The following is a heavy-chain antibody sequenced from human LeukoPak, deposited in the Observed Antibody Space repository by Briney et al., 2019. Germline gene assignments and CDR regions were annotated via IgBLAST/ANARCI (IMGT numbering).Heavy chain of an antibody. CDR3: ARDRYFNLRYYYYYMDV. V-gene: IGHV4-4*07. Sequence: SETLSLTCTVSGGSISSYYWSWIRQPAGKGLEWIGRIYTSGSTNYNPSPKSRVTMSVDTSKNQFSLKLSSVTAADTAVYYCARDRYFNLRYYYYYMDVWGKGTTVTVSS. J-gene: IGHJ6*03. D-gene: IGHD2/OR15-2a*01. CDR1: GGSISSYY. CDR2: IYTSGST.